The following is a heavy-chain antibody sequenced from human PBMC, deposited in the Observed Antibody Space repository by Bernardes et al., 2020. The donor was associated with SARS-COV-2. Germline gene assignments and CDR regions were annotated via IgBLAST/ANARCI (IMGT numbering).Heavy chain of an antibody. D-gene: IGHD3-16*01. CDR2: ISGIGGTI. Sequence: GGSLRLSCAASGFTFSSYAMSWVRQPPGKGLEWVSYISGIGGTIYYADSVKGRFTISRDNSKNTMYLHMNSLRAEDTALYFCARDHRPFGSFDYWGQGTLLTVSS. J-gene: IGHJ4*02. CDR3: ARDHRPFGSFDY. V-gene: IGHV3-23*01. CDR1: GFTFSSYA.